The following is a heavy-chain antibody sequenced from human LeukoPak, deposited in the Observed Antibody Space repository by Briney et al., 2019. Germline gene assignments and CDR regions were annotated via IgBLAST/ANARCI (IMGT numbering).Heavy chain of an antibody. J-gene: IGHJ4*02. CDR3: ARDSWQGLGGGYFDY. CDR1: GYTFTGYY. Sequence: ASVKVSCKASGYTFTGYYMHWVRQAPGQGLEWMGWINPNSGGTNYAQKFQGRVTMTRDTSISTAYMELSRLRSDDTAVYYCARDSWQGLGGGYFDYWGQGTLVTVSS. D-gene: IGHD6-19*01. CDR2: INPNSGGT. V-gene: IGHV1-2*02.